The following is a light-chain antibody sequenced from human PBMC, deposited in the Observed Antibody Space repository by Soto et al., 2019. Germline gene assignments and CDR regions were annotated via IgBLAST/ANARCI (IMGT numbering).Light chain of an antibody. Sequence: DVQSTQSPSFLSASVGDSVTITCRASYGINNYLAWYQQKPGKAPKLLIYAASTLQSGVPSSFSGSGSGTEFTLTISSLQPEDFATYYCQQLNSYPITFGQGTRLEIK. CDR2: AAS. J-gene: IGKJ5*01. CDR3: QQLNSYPIT. CDR1: YGINNY. V-gene: IGKV1-9*01.